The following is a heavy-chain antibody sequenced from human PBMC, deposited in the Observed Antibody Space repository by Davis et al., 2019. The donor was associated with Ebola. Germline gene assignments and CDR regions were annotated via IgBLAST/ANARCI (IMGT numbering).Heavy chain of an antibody. CDR1: GFRITTYG. CDR2: IWYDGSNE. J-gene: IGHJ6*02. V-gene: IGHV3-33*06. Sequence: PAGSLRLSCAASGFRITTYGMHWVRHAPGKGLEWVAVIWYDGSNEHYAASVKGRFTISRDNSKNTVYLQMNGLRAEDTAVYFFAKDYWPHSDYYYGMDVWGQGTTVTVSS. CDR3: AKDYWPHSDYYYGMDV. D-gene: IGHD2-8*02.